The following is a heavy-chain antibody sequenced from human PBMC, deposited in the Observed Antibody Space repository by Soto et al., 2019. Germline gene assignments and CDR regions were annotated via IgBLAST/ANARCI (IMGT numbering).Heavy chain of an antibody. CDR1: GYTFTGYY. D-gene: IGHD2-8*01. Sequence: QVQLVQSGAEVKKPGASVKVSCKASGYTFTGYYMHWVRQAPGQGLEWMGWINPNSGGTNYAQKFQGRVTMTRDTSISTAYMELSRLRSDDTAVYYCARGTPNDIVLMVYAIFDYWGQGTLVTVSS. V-gene: IGHV1-2*02. CDR2: INPNSGGT. CDR3: ARGTPNDIVLMVYAIFDY. J-gene: IGHJ4*02.